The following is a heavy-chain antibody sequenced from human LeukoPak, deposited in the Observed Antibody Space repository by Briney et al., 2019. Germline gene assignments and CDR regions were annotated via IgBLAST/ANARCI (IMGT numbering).Heavy chain of an antibody. CDR1: GYTFSGYY. Sequence: GASVKVSCKASGYTFSGYYLYWLRQAPGQGLEWMGWINPNTGGAHYTQNFQGRVTMTRDTSISTAYMELTSLRSDDTAVYYCARTDLVLIPGVTTQSGAGQLKNWGQGTLVTVSP. V-gene: IGHV1-2*02. CDR2: INPNTGGA. J-gene: IGHJ4*02. CDR3: ARTDLVLIPGVTTQSGAGQLKN. D-gene: IGHD2-8*01.